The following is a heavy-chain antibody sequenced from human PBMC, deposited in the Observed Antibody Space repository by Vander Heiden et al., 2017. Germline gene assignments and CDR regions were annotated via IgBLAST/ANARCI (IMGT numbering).Heavy chain of an antibody. D-gene: IGHD6-6*01. V-gene: IGHV3-23*01. Sequence: EVQLLESGGGLVQPGGSLRLSCAASGSTFSSYAMSWVRQAPGKGLEWFSAISGSGGSTYYADSVKGRFTISRDNSKNTLYLQMNSLRAEDTAVYYCAKDGIAARLLFDYWGQGTLVTVSS. CDR1: GSTFSSYA. J-gene: IGHJ4*02. CDR2: ISGSGGST. CDR3: AKDGIAARLLFDY.